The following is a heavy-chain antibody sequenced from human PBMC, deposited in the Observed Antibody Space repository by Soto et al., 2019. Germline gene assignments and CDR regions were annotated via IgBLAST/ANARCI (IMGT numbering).Heavy chain of an antibody. J-gene: IGHJ4*02. CDR2: IFSHDEK. CDR3: ARIPMGTTFDY. D-gene: IGHD1-7*01. CDR1: GFSLSNGRMG. Sequence: QVTLKESGPVLVKPTETLTLTCTVSGFSLSNGRMGVSWIRQPPGKALEWLAHIFSHDEKSYSTSLRSGLSISQDTAKSQVVLTMTNMDPDDTATYFCARIPMGTTFDYWGQGILVTVSS. V-gene: IGHV2-26*01.